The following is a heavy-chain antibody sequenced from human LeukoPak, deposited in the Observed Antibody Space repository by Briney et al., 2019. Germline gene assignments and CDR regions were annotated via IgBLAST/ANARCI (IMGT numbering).Heavy chain of an antibody. Sequence: SETLSLTCTVSGGSISSYYWSWIRQPPGKGLEWIGYIYYSGSTNYNPSLKSRVTISVDTSKNQFSLKLSSVTAADTAVYYCASNSSGYYGTVLGYFQHWGQGTLVTVSS. J-gene: IGHJ1*01. D-gene: IGHD3-22*01. CDR3: ASNSSGYYGTVLGYFQH. CDR2: IYYSGST. CDR1: GGSISSYY. V-gene: IGHV4-59*01.